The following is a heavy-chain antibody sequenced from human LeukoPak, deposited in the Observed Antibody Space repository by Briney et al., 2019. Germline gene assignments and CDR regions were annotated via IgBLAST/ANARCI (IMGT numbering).Heavy chain of an antibody. CDR2: ISYDGCNK. D-gene: IGHD3-22*01. CDR1: GFTFSSYA. Sequence: GGSLRLSCAASGFTFSSYAMHWVRQAPGKGLEWVAVISYDGCNKYYADSVKGRFTISRDNSKNTLYLQMNSLRAEDTAVYYCAREAPYYYDSSGYSGAFDIWGQGTMVTVSS. V-gene: IGHV3-30-3*01. CDR3: AREAPYYYDSSGYSGAFDI. J-gene: IGHJ3*02.